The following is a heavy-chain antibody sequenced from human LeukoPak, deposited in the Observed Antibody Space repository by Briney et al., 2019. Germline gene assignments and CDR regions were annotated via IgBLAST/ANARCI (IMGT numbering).Heavy chain of an antibody. V-gene: IGHV3-73*01. J-gene: IGHJ5*02. CDR1: GFTFSGSA. CDR2: IRSKANSYAT. CDR3: TTHCSSTSCLDP. Sequence: GGSLTRYCAASGFTFSGSAMHWVRQDSGKGLDWVGRIRSKANSYATAYAASVKGRFTISRDDSKNTAYLQMNSLKTEDTAVYYCTTHCSSTSCLDPWGQGTLVTVSS. D-gene: IGHD2-2*01.